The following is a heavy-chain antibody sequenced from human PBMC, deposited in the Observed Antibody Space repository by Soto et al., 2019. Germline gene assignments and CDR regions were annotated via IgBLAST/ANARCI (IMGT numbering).Heavy chain of an antibody. V-gene: IGHV1-69*08. Sequence: QVQLVQSGAEVKKPGSSVKVSCKASGGTFSSYTISWVRQAPGRGLEWMGRIIPILGIANYAQKFQGRVTITADKSTSTAYMELSSLRSEDTAVYYCARDARYCSGGSCYPRGGMDVWGQGTTVTVSS. CDR3: ARDARYCSGGSCYPRGGMDV. J-gene: IGHJ6*02. CDR1: GGTFSSYT. CDR2: IIPILGIA. D-gene: IGHD2-15*01.